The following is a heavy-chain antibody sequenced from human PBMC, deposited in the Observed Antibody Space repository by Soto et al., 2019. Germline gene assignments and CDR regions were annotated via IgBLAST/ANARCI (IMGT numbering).Heavy chain of an antibody. V-gene: IGHV4-4*07. J-gene: IGHJ1*01. Sequence: SQTLSLTCTASGGSISNYFWSWIRQPAGKRMEWIGRVYITGTTNFNPSLKSRVTMSVDASLNQVSLRLTSLTAAATAVYYCVGDGG. CDR1: GGSISNYF. CDR3: VGD. CDR2: VYITGTT.